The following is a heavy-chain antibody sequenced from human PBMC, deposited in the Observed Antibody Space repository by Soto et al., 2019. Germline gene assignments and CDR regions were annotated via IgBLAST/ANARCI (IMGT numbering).Heavy chain of an antibody. CDR3: AKVVDYYDSSGYYFDY. D-gene: IGHD3-22*01. V-gene: IGHV3-30*18. J-gene: IGHJ4*02. Sequence: QAGGSLRLSCAASGFTFSSCGMHWVRQAPGKGLEWVAVISYDGSNKYYADSVKGRFTISRDNSKNTLYLQMNSLRAEDTAVYYCAKVVDYYDSSGYYFDYWGQGTLVTVSS. CDR1: GFTFSSCG. CDR2: ISYDGSNK.